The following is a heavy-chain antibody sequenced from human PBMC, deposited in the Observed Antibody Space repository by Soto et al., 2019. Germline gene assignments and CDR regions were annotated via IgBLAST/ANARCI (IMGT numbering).Heavy chain of an antibody. CDR2: ISSASDYS. D-gene: IGHD4-4*01. V-gene: IGHV3-11*06. Sequence: GGSLRLSCAASGFTFSDYYMSWIRQAPGKGLEWISYISSASDYSTYADSVKGRFTISRDNAKNSLYLQLNNVRPDDTALYFCARHDYSNEHWFDTWGLGTAVTVSS. CDR3: ARHDYSNEHWFDT. CDR1: GFTFSDYY. J-gene: IGHJ5*02.